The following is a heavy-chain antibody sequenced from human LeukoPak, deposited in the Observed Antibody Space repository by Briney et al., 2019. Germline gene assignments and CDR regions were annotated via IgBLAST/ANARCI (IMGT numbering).Heavy chain of an antibody. Sequence: GGSLRLSCAASGFTFSNYYMHWVRQAPGKGLEWVALISNDGGIKYHGDSVRGRFTISRDNSKNTLYLQMNSLRAEDTAVYYCERTPGQADGDYGDYEYYFDYWGQGTLVTVSS. CDR2: ISNDGGIK. D-gene: IGHD4-17*01. CDR3: ERTPGQADGDYGDYEYYFDY. J-gene: IGHJ4*02. V-gene: IGHV3-30*03. CDR1: GFTFSNYY.